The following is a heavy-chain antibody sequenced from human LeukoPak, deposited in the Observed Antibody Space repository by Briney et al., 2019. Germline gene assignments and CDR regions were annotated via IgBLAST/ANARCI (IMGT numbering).Heavy chain of an antibody. D-gene: IGHD3-22*01. Sequence: SETLSLTCTVSGGSISSGDYYWSWIRQPPGKGLEWIGYIYYSGSTYYNPSLKSRVTISVDTSKNQFSLKLSSVTAADTAVYYCASSIGGDYYDSSGHPFDYWGQGTLVTVSS. CDR1: GGSISSGDYY. CDR2: IYYSGST. J-gene: IGHJ4*02. CDR3: ASSIGGDYYDSSGHPFDY. V-gene: IGHV4-30-4*01.